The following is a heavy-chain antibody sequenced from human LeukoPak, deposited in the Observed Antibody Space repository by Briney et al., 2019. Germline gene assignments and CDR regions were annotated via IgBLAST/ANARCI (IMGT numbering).Heavy chain of an antibody. J-gene: IGHJ3*01. Sequence: GGSLRLSCAASGFTVITNYMSWVRQAPGKGLEWVSAISGSGGSTYYADSVKGRFTISRDNSKNTLYLQMNSLRAEDTAVYYCEKDLHYYDSSGCDSWGQGTMVTVSS. CDR2: ISGSGGST. D-gene: IGHD3-22*01. V-gene: IGHV3-23*01. CDR3: EKDLHYYDSSGCDS. CDR1: GFTVITNY.